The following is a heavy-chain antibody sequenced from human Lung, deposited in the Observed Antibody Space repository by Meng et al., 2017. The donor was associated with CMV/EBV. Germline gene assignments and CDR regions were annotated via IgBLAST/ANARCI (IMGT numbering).Heavy chain of an antibody. J-gene: IGHJ5*02. CDR3: ARDGSLGYCSSTSCYGAGWFDP. Sequence: ASVXVSXKASGYTFTGYYMHWVRQAPGQGLEWMGWINPNSGGTNYAQKFQGRVTMTRDTSISTAYMELSRLRSDDTAVYYCARDGSLGYCSSTSCYGAGWFDPXGQGXLVTVSS. V-gene: IGHV1-2*02. CDR2: INPNSGGT. CDR1: GYTFTGYY. D-gene: IGHD2-2*01.